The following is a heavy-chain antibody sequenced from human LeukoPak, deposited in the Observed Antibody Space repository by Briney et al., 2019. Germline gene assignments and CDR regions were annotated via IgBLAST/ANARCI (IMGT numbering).Heavy chain of an antibody. CDR2: IWHDGSDI. V-gene: IGHV3-33*03. Sequence: PWRSLRLSCAASRFVFSTSVMHWVRQAPGKGLESVALIWHDGSDIYYSDSVNGRFTISRDNPKNTLYLQTHSLRTWDTAVRYCVKDHLVRGVMASWGQGTQVTVSS. D-gene: IGHD3-10*01. CDR3: VKDHLVRGVMAS. J-gene: IGHJ5*02. CDR1: RFVFSTSV.